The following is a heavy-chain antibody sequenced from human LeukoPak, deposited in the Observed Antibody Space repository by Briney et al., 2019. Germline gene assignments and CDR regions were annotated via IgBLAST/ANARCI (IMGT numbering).Heavy chain of an antibody. D-gene: IGHD3-3*01. CDR2: ISYDGSSK. Sequence: PGGSLRLSCAASGFTFSSYAMHWVRQAPGKGLEWVAVISYDGSSKYYADSVKGRFTISRDNSKNTLYLQMNSLRAEDTAVYYCARDEGATTYYDFWSGYVDYWGQGTLVTVSS. CDR3: ARDEGATTYYDFWSGYVDY. V-gene: IGHV3-30-3*01. CDR1: GFTFSSYA. J-gene: IGHJ4*02.